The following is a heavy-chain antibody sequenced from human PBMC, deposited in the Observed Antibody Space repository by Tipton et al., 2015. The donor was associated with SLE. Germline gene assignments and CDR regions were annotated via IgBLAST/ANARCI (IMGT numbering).Heavy chain of an antibody. CDR2: IYTSGST. D-gene: IGHD1-1*01. CDR1: GGSISSYY. CDR3: ARDLEAFDI. V-gene: IGHV4-4*08. J-gene: IGHJ3*02. Sequence: TLSLTCTVSGGSISSYYWSWIRQPPGKGLEWIGYIYTSGSTNYNPPLKSRVTISVDTSKNLFSLKLSSVTAADTAVYYCARDLEAFDIWGQGTMVTVSS.